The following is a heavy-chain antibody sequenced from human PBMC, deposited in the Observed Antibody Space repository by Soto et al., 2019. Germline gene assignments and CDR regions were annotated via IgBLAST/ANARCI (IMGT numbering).Heavy chain of an antibody. CDR2: ISGSGSFT. J-gene: IGHJ4*02. V-gene: IGHV3-23*01. D-gene: IGHD3-10*01. CDR1: GFTFRTYA. CDR3: AKIPTGSGSSKFDY. Sequence: GGSLRLSCAASGFTFRTYAMNWVRQAPGKGLEWISAISGSGSFTHYADSVRGRFTVSRDNSQNQLYLQMNNLRGDDTAMYYCAKIPTGSGSSKFDYWGQGIQVTVSS.